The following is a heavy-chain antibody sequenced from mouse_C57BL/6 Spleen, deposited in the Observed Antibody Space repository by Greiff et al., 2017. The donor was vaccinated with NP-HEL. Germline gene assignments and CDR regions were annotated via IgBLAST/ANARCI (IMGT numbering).Heavy chain of an antibody. V-gene: IGHV5-17*01. CDR3: ARRTLGNYLDY. Sequence: EVKLVESGGGLVKPGGSLKLSCAASCFTFIYSLLHCFRQAPEKGLEWVAYISSGSSTIYYADTVKGRFTISRDNAKNTLFLQMTSLRSEDTAMYYCARRTLGNYLDYWGQGTTLTVSS. J-gene: IGHJ2*01. CDR2: ISSGSSTI. D-gene: IGHD2-14*01. CDR1: CFTFIYSL.